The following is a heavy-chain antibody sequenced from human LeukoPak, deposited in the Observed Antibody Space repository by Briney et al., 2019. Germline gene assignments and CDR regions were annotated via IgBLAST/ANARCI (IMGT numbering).Heavy chain of an antibody. V-gene: IGHV4-39*01. Sequence: SETLSLTCTASGGSISSSTYYWVWIRQSPGKGLEWIGNFYSSGSTYYNPSLKSRVTISADTSKNQFSLNLASVTAADTAVYYCARQFDYCGQGTLVTVSS. CDR1: GGSISSSTYY. CDR3: ARQFDY. CDR2: FYSSGST. J-gene: IGHJ4*02.